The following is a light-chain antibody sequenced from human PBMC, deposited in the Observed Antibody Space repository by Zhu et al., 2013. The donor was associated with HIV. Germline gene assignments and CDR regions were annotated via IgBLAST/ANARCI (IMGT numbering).Light chain of an antibody. V-gene: IGKV1-9*01. CDR2: AAS. CDR3: QQHNNYPIT. J-gene: IGKJ5*01. Sequence: IQLTQSPSSLSASVGDRVTITCRASPGISTYLAWYQQKPGKAPKLLIYAASTLQSGVPSRFSGVGSGTDFTLTISSLQPEDAATYYCQQHNNYPITFGQGTRLEIK. CDR1: PGISTY.